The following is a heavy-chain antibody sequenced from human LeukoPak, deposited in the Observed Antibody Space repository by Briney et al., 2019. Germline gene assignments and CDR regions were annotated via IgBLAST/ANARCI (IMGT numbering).Heavy chain of an antibody. CDR1: GFTFSSYG. V-gene: IGHV3-33*01. J-gene: IGHJ6*02. Sequence: GGSLRLSCAASGFTFSSYGMHWVRQAPGKGLEWVAVIWYDGSNKYYADSVKDRFTISRDNSKNTLYPQMNSLRAEDTAVYYCAREGSDFWSGYLRPYYYYYGMDVWGQGTTVTVSS. CDR2: IWYDGSNK. CDR3: AREGSDFWSGYLRPYYYYYGMDV. D-gene: IGHD3-3*01.